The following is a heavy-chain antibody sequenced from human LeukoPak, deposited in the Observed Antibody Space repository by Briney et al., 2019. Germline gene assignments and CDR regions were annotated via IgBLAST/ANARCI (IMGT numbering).Heavy chain of an antibody. V-gene: IGHV3-48*03. CDR3: VRDQGTWEYDF. CDR1: GFISSSYE. CDR2: INSGGSSI. Sequence: PGGSLRLSCAASGFISSSYEMNWVRQAPGKGLEWVSYINSGGSSIYYAVSVRGRFTISRDNAKNSLYLQMNTLRAEDTAVYYCVRDQGTWEYDFWGQGTLVTVSS. J-gene: IGHJ4*02. D-gene: IGHD1-1*01.